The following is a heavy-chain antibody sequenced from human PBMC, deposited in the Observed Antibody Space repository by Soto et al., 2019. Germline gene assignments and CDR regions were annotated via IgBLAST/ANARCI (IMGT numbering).Heavy chain of an antibody. CDR2: IKQDGSEK. CDR3: ARHQSHSSGYVAP. J-gene: IGHJ5*02. D-gene: IGHD6-25*01. V-gene: IGHV3-7*01. CDR1: GFTFSSYW. Sequence: PGGSLRLSCSASGFTFSSYWMSWVRQAPGKGLEWVANIKQDGSEKYYVDSVKGRFTISRDNAKNSLYLQMNSLRAADTAVYYCARHQSHSSGYVAPWGQGTLVTVSS.